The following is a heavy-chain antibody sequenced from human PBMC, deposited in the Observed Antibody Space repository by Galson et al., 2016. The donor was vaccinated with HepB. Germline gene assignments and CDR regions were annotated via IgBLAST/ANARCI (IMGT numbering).Heavy chain of an antibody. D-gene: IGHD6-19*01. CDR1: GGTFSSYA. CDR3: ARADSWLVTDDYYHTMDV. V-gene: IGHV1-69*13. Sequence: SVKVSCKASGGTFSSYAISWVRQAPGQGLEWMGGIIPIYGPANYAQKFQGRVTITADDSTRTAYMELRSLRSDDTAVYYCARADSWLVTDDYYHTMDVWGQGTTIIVSS. CDR2: IIPIYGPA. J-gene: IGHJ6*02.